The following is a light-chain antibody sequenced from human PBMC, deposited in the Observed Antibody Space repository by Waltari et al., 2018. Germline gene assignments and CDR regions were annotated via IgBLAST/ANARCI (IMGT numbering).Light chain of an antibody. CDR3: QQYKTFSRT. V-gene: IGKV1-5*01. Sequence: DIQMTQSPSTLSASVGYRVTITCRASQNINNWLAWYQQTPGRAPKLLIYEASSLESGVPSRFRGSGSGTLFTLTITSLQPDDVALYYCQQYKTFSRTFGQGTQVEIK. J-gene: IGKJ1*01. CDR1: QNINNW. CDR2: EAS.